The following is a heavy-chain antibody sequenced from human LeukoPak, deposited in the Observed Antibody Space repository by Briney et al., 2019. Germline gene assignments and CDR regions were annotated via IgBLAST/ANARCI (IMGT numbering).Heavy chain of an antibody. J-gene: IGHJ4*02. V-gene: IGHV3-11*01. CDR1: GFTFSDYY. CDR2: ISSSGSTI. Sequence: PGGSLRLSCAASGFTFSDYYMRWIRQAPGKGLEWVSYISSSGSTIYYADSVKGRFTISRDNAKNSLYLQMNSLRSEDTAVYYCRRDSSGPKWDFDYWGQGTLVTVSS. CDR3: RRDSSGPKWDFDY. D-gene: IGHD3-22*01.